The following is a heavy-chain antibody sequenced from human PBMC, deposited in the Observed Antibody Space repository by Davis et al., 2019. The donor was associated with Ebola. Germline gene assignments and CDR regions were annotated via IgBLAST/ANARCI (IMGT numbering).Heavy chain of an antibody. CDR1: GYTFIGYY. D-gene: IGHD2-2*01. CDR2: INPNSGGT. V-gene: IGHV1-2*02. CDR3: ARDLEGYCRSTSCPYYYYGMDV. Sequence: AASVKVSCKASGYTFIGYYMHWVRQAPGQGLEWMGWINPNSGGTNYAQKFQGRVTMTRDTSISTAYVELSRLRSDDTAVYYCARDLEGYCRSTSCPYYYYGMDVWGQGTTVTVSS. J-gene: IGHJ6*02.